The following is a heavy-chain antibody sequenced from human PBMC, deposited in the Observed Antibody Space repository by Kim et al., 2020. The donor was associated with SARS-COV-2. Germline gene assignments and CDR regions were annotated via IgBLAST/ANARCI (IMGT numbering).Heavy chain of an antibody. CDR3: AREKDLLPLFDH. J-gene: IGHJ4*02. Sequence: ASVKVSCKASGFTFSKFAFHWVRQAPGQRLEWLGLINAGNGNTMYPQKFEDRVIITRDTSASTVYMEMSILRSEDTAIYYCAREKDLLPLFDHWGQGTPVTVSS. CDR1: GFTFSKFA. V-gene: IGHV1-3*01. CDR2: INAGNGNT. D-gene: IGHD1-26*01.